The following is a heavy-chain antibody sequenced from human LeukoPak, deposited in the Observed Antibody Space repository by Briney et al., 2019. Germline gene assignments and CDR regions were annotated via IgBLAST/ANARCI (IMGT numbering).Heavy chain of an antibody. CDR1: GFTFDDYV. Sequence: SLVLSCAASGFTFDDYVMHWVRQAPGKGLEGVSGISWNSGSICYADSVKGRFTISRDNAKNSLYLQMNSLRAEDTALYYCVKDIRGIAASDYGMDVWGQGTTVTVSS. CDR2: ISWNSGSI. V-gene: IGHV3-9*01. J-gene: IGHJ6*02. D-gene: IGHD6-6*01. CDR3: VKDIRGIAASDYGMDV.